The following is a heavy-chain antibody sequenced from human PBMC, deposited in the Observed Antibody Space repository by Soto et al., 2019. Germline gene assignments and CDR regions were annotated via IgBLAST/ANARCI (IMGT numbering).Heavy chain of an antibody. D-gene: IGHD3-16*01. V-gene: IGHV3-9*01. J-gene: IGHJ4*02. CDR1: GSTIDDYA. CDR3: GKDLNRGGLES. CDR2: IFWVGGGT. Sequence: EVQVVESGGGLVQPGGSLTLSCVVSGSTIDDYAMHWVRQVPGKGQEWVSGIFWVGGGTGYADSVKGRFTISRDRAKNSLSLQMNSLRIEDTAVYYCGKDLNRGGLESWGQGTRVTVSS.